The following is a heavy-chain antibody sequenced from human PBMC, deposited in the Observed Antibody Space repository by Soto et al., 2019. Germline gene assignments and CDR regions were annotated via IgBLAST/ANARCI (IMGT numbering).Heavy chain of an antibody. CDR1: GGSVNGYY. Sequence: PSETLSLTCAVYGGSVNGYYWNWIRQPPGKGLEWIGEINHTGGTHYNPSLKSRVTMSVYTSKNQFSLRLSSVTAADTAIYYCATRITVFGLLIPPFDPWGQGTQVTVYS. J-gene: IGHJ5*02. CDR2: INHTGGT. V-gene: IGHV4-34*01. CDR3: ATRITVFGLLIPPFDP. D-gene: IGHD3-3*01.